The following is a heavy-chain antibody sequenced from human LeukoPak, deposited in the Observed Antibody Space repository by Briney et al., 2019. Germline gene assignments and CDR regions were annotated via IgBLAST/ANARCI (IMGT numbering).Heavy chain of an antibody. J-gene: IGHJ6*02. CDR2: MNPNSGNT. V-gene: IGHV1-8*01. CDR3: ARSAAMVRGVNDYYGMDV. CDR1: GYTFTSYD. D-gene: IGHD3-10*01. Sequence: ASVKVSCKASGYTFTSYDINWVRQATGQGLEWMGWMNPNSGNTGYAQKFQGRVTMTRNTSISTAYMELSSLRSEDTAVYYCARSAAMVRGVNDYYGMDVWGQGTTVTVS.